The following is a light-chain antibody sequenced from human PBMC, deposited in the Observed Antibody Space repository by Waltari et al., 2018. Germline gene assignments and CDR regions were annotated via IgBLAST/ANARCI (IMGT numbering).Light chain of an antibody. Sequence: EIVMTQSPATLSLSPGERATLSFRASQSVSSSLAWYQQKPGQAPRLLIYGASSRATGIPDRFSGSGSGTDFTLTISSLEPEDVAVYYCLQRSNWWTFGQGTKVEIK. V-gene: IGKV3-15*01. CDR3: LQRSNWWT. J-gene: IGKJ1*01. CDR1: QSVSSS. CDR2: GAS.